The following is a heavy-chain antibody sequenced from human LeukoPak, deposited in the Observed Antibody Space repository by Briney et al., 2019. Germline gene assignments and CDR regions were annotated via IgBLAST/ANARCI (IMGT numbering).Heavy chain of an antibody. V-gene: IGHV3-53*01. CDR1: GFTVSSNY. J-gene: IGHJ4*02. CDR2: IYSDGST. D-gene: IGHD1-14*01. Sequence: PGGSLRLSCAASGFTVSSNYMTWVRQAPGKGLEWVSVIYSDGSTYYADSVKGRFTISRDSSKNTLYLQMNSLRAEGTAVYYCARAPQVSCWGQGALVTVSS. CDR3: ARAPQVSC.